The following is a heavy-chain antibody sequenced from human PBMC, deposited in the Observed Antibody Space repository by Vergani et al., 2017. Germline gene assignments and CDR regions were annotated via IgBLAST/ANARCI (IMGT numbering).Heavy chain of an antibody. Sequence: QVQLQQWGAGLLKPSETLSLTCAVYGGSFSGYYWSWIRQPPGKGLEWIGYIYYSGSTNYNPSLKSRVTISVDTSKNQFSLKLSSVTAADTAVYYCARGSTAAGFNYWGQGTLVTVSS. D-gene: IGHD6-13*01. V-gene: IGHV4-34*11. CDR3: ARGSTAAGFNY. CDR2: IYYSGST. CDR1: GGSFSGYY. J-gene: IGHJ4*02.